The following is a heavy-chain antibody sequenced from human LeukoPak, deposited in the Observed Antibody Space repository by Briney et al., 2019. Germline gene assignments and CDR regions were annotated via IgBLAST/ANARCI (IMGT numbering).Heavy chain of an antibody. CDR3: ARELRPASWFDP. CDR1: GGSISSYY. Sequence: SETLSLTCTVSGGSISSYYWSWIRQPAGKGLEWIGRIYTSGSTNYNPSLKSRVTISVDTSKNQFSLKLSSVTAADTAVYYCARELRPASWFDPWGQGTLVTVSS. V-gene: IGHV4-4*07. J-gene: IGHJ5*02. D-gene: IGHD2-2*01. CDR2: IYTSGST.